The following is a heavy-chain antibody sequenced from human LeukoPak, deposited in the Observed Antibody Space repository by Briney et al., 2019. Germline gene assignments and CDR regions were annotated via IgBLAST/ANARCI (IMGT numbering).Heavy chain of an antibody. J-gene: IGHJ4*02. Sequence: SETLSLTCTVSGGSISSYYWSWIWQPPGKGLEWIGYIYYSGSTNYNPSLKSRVTISVDTSKNQFSLKLSSVTAADTAVYYCARLEAHCSGGSCYVNYFDYWGQGTLVTVSS. D-gene: IGHD2-15*01. V-gene: IGHV4-59*08. CDR1: GGSISSYY. CDR2: IYYSGST. CDR3: ARLEAHCSGGSCYVNYFDY.